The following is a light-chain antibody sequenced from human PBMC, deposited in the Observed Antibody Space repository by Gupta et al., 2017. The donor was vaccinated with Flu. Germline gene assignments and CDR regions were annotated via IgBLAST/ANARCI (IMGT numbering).Light chain of an antibody. CDR2: KAS. CDR1: QTINSW. J-gene: IGKJ1*01. Sequence: DIQMTQSPSTLSASVGDRVTITCRASQTINSWLAWYQQKPGKAPKFLIYKASRLESGVPSRFSGSGSGTXFTLTIXSLQPDDFASYYCQQYNTYPWTFGXGTTVDIK. V-gene: IGKV1-5*03. CDR3: QQYNTYPWT.